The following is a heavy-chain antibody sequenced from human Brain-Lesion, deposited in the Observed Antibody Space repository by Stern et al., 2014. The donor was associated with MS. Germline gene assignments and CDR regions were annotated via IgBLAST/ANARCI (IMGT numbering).Heavy chain of an antibody. Sequence: VQLVESGGGVVQPGRPPRLSCVASGFTFGSCAMHWVRQAPGKGLEWVAGVSYDGSNKYYADSVKGRFIISRDNSQNTLYMQMSSLRPEDTAVYYCAKDRQYLTYFFDHWGQGSLVTVSS. CDR2: VSYDGSNK. D-gene: IGHD2/OR15-2a*01. CDR1: GFTFGSCA. V-gene: IGHV3-30*18. CDR3: AKDRQYLTYFFDH. J-gene: IGHJ5*02.